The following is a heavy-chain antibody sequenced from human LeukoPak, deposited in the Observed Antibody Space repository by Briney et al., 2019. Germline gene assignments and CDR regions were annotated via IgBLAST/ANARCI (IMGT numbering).Heavy chain of an antibody. Sequence: PSETLSLTCTVSGGSISSYYWSWIRQPAGKGLEWIGRIYTSGSTNYNPSLKSRVTISVDTSKNQFSLKLSSVTAADTAVYYCARHAREWFGELLSPYYYYYYMDVWGKGTTVTISS. V-gene: IGHV4-4*07. CDR1: GGSISSYY. CDR3: ARHAREWFGELLSPYYYYYYMDV. CDR2: IYTSGST. D-gene: IGHD3-10*01. J-gene: IGHJ6*03.